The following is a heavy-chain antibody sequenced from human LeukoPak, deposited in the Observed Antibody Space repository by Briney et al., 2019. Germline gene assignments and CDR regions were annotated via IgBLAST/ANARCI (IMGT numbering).Heavy chain of an antibody. Sequence: PSETLSLTCTVSGGSISSYYWSWIRQPPGKGLEWIGYIYYSGSTNYNPSLKSRVTISVDTSKNQFSLKLSSVTAADTAVYYCAREVYRGEELGYCSGGSCYHFDYWGQGTLVTVSS. J-gene: IGHJ4*02. CDR1: GGSISSYY. CDR3: AREVYRGEELGYCSGGSCYHFDY. D-gene: IGHD2-15*01. CDR2: IYYSGST. V-gene: IGHV4-59*12.